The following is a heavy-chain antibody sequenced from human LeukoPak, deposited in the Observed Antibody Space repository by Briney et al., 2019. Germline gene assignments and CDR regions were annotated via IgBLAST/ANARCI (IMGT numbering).Heavy chain of an antibody. CDR3: ARAGYSGYAVDY. V-gene: IGHV4-39*07. J-gene: IGHJ4*02. Sequence: PSETLSLTCTVSGGSISSSSYYWGWIRQPPGKGLEWIGEINHSGSTNYNPSLKSRITISVDTSKNQFSLKLSSVTAADTAVYYCARAGYSGYAVDYWGQGTLVTVSS. D-gene: IGHD5-12*01. CDR1: GGSISSSSYY. CDR2: INHSGST.